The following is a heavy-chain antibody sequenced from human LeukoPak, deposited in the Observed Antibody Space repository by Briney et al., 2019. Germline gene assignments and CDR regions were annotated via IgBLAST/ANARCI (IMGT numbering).Heavy chain of an antibody. CDR3: ATANNWNYALGY. Sequence: ASVKVSCKASGDTFIRYGISWVRQAPGQGLERMGWCSTGNGNTNYGQKFQGRVAMTTDTSTGTAYMELRSLRSDDTAMYYCATANNWNYALGYWGQGTLVTVSS. D-gene: IGHD1-7*01. CDR2: CSTGNGNT. J-gene: IGHJ4*02. CDR1: GDTFIRYG. V-gene: IGHV1-18*01.